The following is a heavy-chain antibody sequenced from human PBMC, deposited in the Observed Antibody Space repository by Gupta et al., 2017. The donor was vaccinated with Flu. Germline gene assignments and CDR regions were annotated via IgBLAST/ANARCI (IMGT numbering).Heavy chain of an antibody. CDR2: ITYSGKT. D-gene: IGHD6-13*01. J-gene: IGHJ5*02. Sequence: PPGEVRQWIGSITYSGKTYYNPSLISRVTISVDTSKTQFSLKLRSVTPADTAVYYCARRGGIAASTTTNWFDPWGQGTLVTVSS. CDR3: ARRGGIAASTTTNWFDP. V-gene: IGHV4-39*01.